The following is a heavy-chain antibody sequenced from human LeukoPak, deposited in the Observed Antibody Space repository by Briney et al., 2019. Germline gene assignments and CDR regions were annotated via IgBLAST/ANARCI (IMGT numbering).Heavy chain of an antibody. Sequence: GGSLRLSCSASGFTFSSYWMHWVRQAPGKGLVWVSRINPDGSTTSYADSVKGRFTISRDSAKNTLYLQMNSLRAEDTAVYYCARVSVGRYYFDNWGQGTPVTVS. CDR3: ARVSVGRYYFDN. D-gene: IGHD3-3*02. J-gene: IGHJ4*02. CDR2: INPDGSTT. V-gene: IGHV3-74*01. CDR1: GFTFSSYW.